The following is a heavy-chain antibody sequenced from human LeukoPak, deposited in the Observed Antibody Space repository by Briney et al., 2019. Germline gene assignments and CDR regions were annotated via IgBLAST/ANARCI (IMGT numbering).Heavy chain of an antibody. V-gene: IGHV3-30-3*01. J-gene: IGHJ6*03. D-gene: IGHD3-9*01. CDR3: AKGDFFYDILTGYRFMDV. Sequence: GRSLRLSCAASGFTFSSYAMHWVRQAPGKGLEWVAVISYDGSNKYYADSVKGRFTISRDNSKNTLYLQMNSLRAEDTAVYYCAKGDFFYDILTGYRFMDVWGKGTTVTVSS. CDR1: GFTFSSYA. CDR2: ISYDGSNK.